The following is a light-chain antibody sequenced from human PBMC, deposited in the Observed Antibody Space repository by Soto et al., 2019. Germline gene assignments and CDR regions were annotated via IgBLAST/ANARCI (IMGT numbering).Light chain of an antibody. CDR3: AAWDDSLSGYV. Sequence: QSALTQPPSASGTPGQRVIISCSGSSSNIGSNYAYWYQQLPGTAPSLLIYRNNQRPSGVPDRFSGSKSGTSASLAISGLRSEDEADYYCAAWDDSLSGYVFGTGTRSPS. CDR2: RNN. V-gene: IGLV1-47*01. J-gene: IGLJ1*01. CDR1: SSNIGSNY.